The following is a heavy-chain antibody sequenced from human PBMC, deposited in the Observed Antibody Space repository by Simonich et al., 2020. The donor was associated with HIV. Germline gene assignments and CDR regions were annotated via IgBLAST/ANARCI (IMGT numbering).Heavy chain of an antibody. CDR1: GFTFDDYA. CDR3: AKDTIHYYGSGSYDY. V-gene: IGHV3-9*01. D-gene: IGHD3-10*01. J-gene: IGHJ4*02. Sequence: EVQLVESGGGLVQPGRSLRLSCAASGFTFDDYAMHWVRQAPGEGREWVSGISWNSGSIGYADSVKGRFTISRDNAKNSLYLQMNSLRAEDTALYYCAKDTIHYYGSGSYDYWGQGTLVTVSS. CDR2: ISWNSGSI.